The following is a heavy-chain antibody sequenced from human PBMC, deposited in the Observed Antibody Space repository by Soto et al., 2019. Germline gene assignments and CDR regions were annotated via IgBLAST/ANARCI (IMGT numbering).Heavy chain of an antibody. Sequence: NPSETLSLTCTVSGDSVSSGSYYWSWIRQPPGKGLEWIGYISYSENTNYNPSLKSRLTISVDTSKNQFSLKLSSVTAADTAVYYCARKAGSFDNWFDPWGQGTLVTVSS. D-gene: IGHD3-10*01. CDR1: GDSVSSGSYY. V-gene: IGHV4-61*01. CDR2: ISYSENT. CDR3: ARKAGSFDNWFDP. J-gene: IGHJ5*02.